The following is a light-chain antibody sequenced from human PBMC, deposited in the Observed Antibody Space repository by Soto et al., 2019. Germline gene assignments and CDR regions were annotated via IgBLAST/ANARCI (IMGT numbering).Light chain of an antibody. CDR2: EVS. CDR1: SSDVGFYNR. J-gene: IGLJ3*02. Sequence: QSALTQPPSVSGSPGQSVTISCTGTSSDVGFYNRVSWYQQPPGTAPKLMIYEVSNRPSGVPDRFSGSKSGNTASLTISGLQGEDEADYYCSSYTSSSTWVFGGGTKLTVL. CDR3: SSYTSSSTWV. V-gene: IGLV2-18*02.